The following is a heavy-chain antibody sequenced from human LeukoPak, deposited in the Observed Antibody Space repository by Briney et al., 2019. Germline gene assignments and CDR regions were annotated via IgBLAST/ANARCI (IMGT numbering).Heavy chain of an antibody. D-gene: IGHD3-22*01. Sequence: GGSLRLSCAASGFTFGTYAMSWVRQAPGKGLEWVSDISGSGGSTYYADSVKGRFTISRDNSKNTLYLQMNSLRAEDTAIYYCAKDNRGTIVVVTPYYLDYWGQGTLVTVSS. CDR3: AKDNRGTIVVVTPYYLDY. CDR2: ISGSGGST. J-gene: IGHJ4*02. CDR1: GFTFGTYA. V-gene: IGHV3-23*01.